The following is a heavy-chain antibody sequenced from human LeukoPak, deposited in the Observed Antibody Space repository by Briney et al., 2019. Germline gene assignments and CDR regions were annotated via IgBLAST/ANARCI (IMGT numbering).Heavy chain of an antibody. CDR3: ARLGSSPHYYYYYYMDV. V-gene: IGHV1-2*02. J-gene: IGHJ6*03. CDR2: INPNSGGT. Sequence: ASVKVSCKASGYTFTSYYMHWVRQAPGQGLEWMGWINPNSGGTNYAQKFQGRVTMTRDTSISTAYMELSRLRSDDTAVYYCARLGSSPHYYYYYYMDVWGKGTTVTVPS. D-gene: IGHD3-10*01. CDR1: GYTFTSYY.